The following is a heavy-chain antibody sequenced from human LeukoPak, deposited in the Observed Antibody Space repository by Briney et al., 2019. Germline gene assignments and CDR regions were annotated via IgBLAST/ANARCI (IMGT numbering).Heavy chain of an antibody. CDR1: GYTFTSYG. D-gene: IGHD3-9*01. CDR3: ARELRLRYFDWGPTTGMDV. Sequence: ASVKVSCKASGYTFTSYGISWVRQAPGQGLEWMGWISAYNGSTNYAQKLQGRVTMTTDTSTSTAYMELRSLRSDDTAVYYCARELRLRYFDWGPTTGMDVWGQGTTVTVSS. CDR2: ISAYNGST. V-gene: IGHV1-18*01. J-gene: IGHJ6*02.